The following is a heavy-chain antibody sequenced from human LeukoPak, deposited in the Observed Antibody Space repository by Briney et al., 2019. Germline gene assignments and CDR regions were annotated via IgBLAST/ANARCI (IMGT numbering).Heavy chain of an antibody. CDR1: GFTFRDYN. Sequence: PGGSLRLSCAASGFTFRDYNMHWVRHAPGKGLEWVSHIKWDDGSTYYADSVKGRSTISRDSSKNSLYLQMNSLRTEDTALYYCAKDRERFGSGPIRHWGQGTLVTVSS. D-gene: IGHD1-1*01. CDR3: AKDRERFGSGPIRH. CDR2: IKWDDGST. J-gene: IGHJ1*01. V-gene: IGHV3-43*01.